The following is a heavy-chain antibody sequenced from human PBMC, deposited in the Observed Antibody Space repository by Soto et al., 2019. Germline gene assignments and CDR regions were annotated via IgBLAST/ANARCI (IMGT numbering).Heavy chain of an antibody. Sequence: PSDTLSLTCAVSGGSISISNWWSWFRRPPGKGLEWIGEIYHSGSTNYNPSLKSRVTISVDKSKNQFSLKLSSVTAADTAVYYCASLGSWEATIYFDYWGQGTLVTVSS. J-gene: IGHJ4*02. D-gene: IGHD1-26*01. CDR1: GGSISISNW. V-gene: IGHV4-4*02. CDR3: ASLGSWEATIYFDY. CDR2: IYHSGST.